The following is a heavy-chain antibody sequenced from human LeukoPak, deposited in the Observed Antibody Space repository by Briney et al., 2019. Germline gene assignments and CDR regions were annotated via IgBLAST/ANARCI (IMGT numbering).Heavy chain of an antibody. CDR3: ARTPNYKGYFDY. J-gene: IGHJ4*02. Sequence: GGSLRLSCAASGFTFSSYEMNWVRQAPGKGLEWVSYISSFSSTIYYADSVMGRFTISRDNAKNSLYLQMDSLRAEDTAVYYCARTPNYKGYFDYWGQGTLVTISS. D-gene: IGHD3-10*01. V-gene: IGHV3-48*03. CDR1: GFTFSSYE. CDR2: ISSFSSTI.